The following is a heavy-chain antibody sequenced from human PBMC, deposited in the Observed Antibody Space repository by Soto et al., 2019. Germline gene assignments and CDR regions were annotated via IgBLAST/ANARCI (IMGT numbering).Heavy chain of an antibody. Sequence: EVQLLESGGGLVQPGGSLRLSCSASGFTFSKYAMSWVRQAPGKGLEWVSVLSGGDDNTYYADAVKGRFTISRDNSQNTLYLQMNSRRAEETAVYYCAKDLFQFDSRGNYAAVGYFDHWGQGTLVAVSS. V-gene: IGHV3-23*01. CDR1: GFTFSKYA. J-gene: IGHJ4*02. CDR3: AKDLFQFDSRGNYAAVGYFDH. CDR2: LSGGDDNT. D-gene: IGHD3-22*01.